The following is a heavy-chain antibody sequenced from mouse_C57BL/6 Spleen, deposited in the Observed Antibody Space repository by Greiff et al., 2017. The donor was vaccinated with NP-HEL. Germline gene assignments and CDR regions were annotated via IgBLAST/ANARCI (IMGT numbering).Heavy chain of an antibody. CDR3: ARGDLTIITTVPPYAMDY. CDR1: GFTFSDYG. V-gene: IGHV5-17*01. Sequence: EVKLVESGGGLVKPGGSLKLSCAASGFTFSDYGMHWVRQAPEKGLEWVAYISSGSSTIYYADTVKGRFTISRDNATNTLFLRMTSLRSEDTAMYYCARGDLTIITTVPPYAMDYWGQGTSVTVSS. J-gene: IGHJ4*01. D-gene: IGHD1-1*01. CDR2: ISSGSSTI.